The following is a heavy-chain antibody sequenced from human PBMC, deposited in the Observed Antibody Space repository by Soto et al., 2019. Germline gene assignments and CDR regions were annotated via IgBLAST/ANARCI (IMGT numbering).Heavy chain of an antibody. D-gene: IGHD4-17*01. CDR1: GYTFTSYA. J-gene: IGHJ4*02. V-gene: IGHV1-3*05. CDR2: INAGNGNT. CDR3: ARDGTVTTSSLYY. Sequence: QVQLVQSGAEEKKPGASVKVSCKASGYTFTSYAMHWVRQAPGQRLEWMGWINAGNGNTKYSQKFQGRVTITRDTSASTAYMELSSLRYEDTAVYYCARDGTVTTSSLYYWGQGTLVTVSS.